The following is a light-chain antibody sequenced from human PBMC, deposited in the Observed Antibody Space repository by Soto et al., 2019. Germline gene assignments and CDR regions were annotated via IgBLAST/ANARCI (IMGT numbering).Light chain of an antibody. Sequence: QSVLTQPASVSGSPGQSITISCTGTSSYVGSYNLVSWYQQHPGKAPKLMIYEGTKRPSGVSDRFSGSRSGNTASLTISGLQAEDEADYYCCSYASSSTYVFGTGTKSPS. CDR2: EGT. CDR3: CSYASSSTYV. J-gene: IGLJ1*01. V-gene: IGLV2-23*01. CDR1: SSYVGSYNL.